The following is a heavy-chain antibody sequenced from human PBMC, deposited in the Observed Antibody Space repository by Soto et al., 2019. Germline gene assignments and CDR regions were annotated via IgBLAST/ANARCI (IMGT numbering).Heavy chain of an antibody. Sequence: EVHLVEAGGGLVQRGGSLRPACPVSGFTLRNYWISWGRQTPGKGVGGVANIKQDGRGTNYADSVKGRFTISRHNARNSVFLQMINLRDDDTAIYRCATRLHSSTIIPYLGVFEYWGRGTVVSVSS. V-gene: IGHV3-7*01. CDR3: ATRLHSSTIIPYLGVFEY. J-gene: IGHJ4*02. CDR1: GFTLRNYW. D-gene: IGHD1-26*01. CDR2: IKQDGRGT.